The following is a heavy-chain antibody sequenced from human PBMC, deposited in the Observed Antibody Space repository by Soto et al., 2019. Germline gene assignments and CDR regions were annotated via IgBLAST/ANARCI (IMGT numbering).Heavy chain of an antibody. CDR1: GYTFTNYG. V-gene: IGHV1-18*01. D-gene: IGHD6-13*01. CDR3: ARTSAAGKYYYGMDV. CDR2: ISGYNGNT. Sequence: ASVKVSCKASGYTFTNYGFSWVRQAPGQGLEWMGWISGYNGNTNYAERLQGRVTMTTDTSTSTAYMELKSLRYDDTAVYYCARTSAAGKYYYGMDVWGQGTTVTVSS. J-gene: IGHJ6*02.